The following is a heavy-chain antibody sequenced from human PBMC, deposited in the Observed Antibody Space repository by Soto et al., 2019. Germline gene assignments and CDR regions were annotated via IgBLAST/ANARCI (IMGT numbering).Heavy chain of an antibody. D-gene: IGHD6-25*01. Sequence: EVQLLESGGGLVQPGGSLRLSCAASGFTFSSFAMGWVRQAPGTGLEWVSVIDGSGGDTSFADSVKGRFSISRDNSKNTLYLHINSLRAEDTARFSGAKGIVAAAYVVPSAFHLGGQGPLAPVSS. CDR1: GFTFSSFA. CDR2: IDGSGGDT. V-gene: IGHV3-23*01. CDR3: AKGIVAAAYVVPSAFHL. J-gene: IGHJ4*02.